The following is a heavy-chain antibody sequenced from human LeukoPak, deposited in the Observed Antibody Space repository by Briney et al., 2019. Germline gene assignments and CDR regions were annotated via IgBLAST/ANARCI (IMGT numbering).Heavy chain of an antibody. CDR3: ASGGSYGLLDY. J-gene: IGHJ4*02. CDR1: GFTVSYNY. CDR2: VYSGGST. D-gene: IGHD5-18*01. Sequence: GGSLRLSCAASGFTVSYNYMNWVRQAPGTGLEWVSVVYSGGSTYYADSVKGRFTISGDNSKNTVYLQMNSLRAEDTAVYFCASGGSYGLLDYWGQGTLVTVSS. V-gene: IGHV3-53*01.